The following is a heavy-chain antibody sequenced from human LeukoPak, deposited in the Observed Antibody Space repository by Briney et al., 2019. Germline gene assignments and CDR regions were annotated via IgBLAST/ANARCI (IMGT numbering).Heavy chain of an antibody. D-gene: IGHD1-14*01. CDR3: AKLLGPADFDY. CDR1: GFTFSSYG. V-gene: IGHV3-30*18. Sequence: GGSLRLSCAASGFTFSSYGMHWVRQAPGKGLEWVAVISYDGSNKYYADSVKGRFTISRDNSKNTLYPQMNSLRAEDTAVYYCAKLLGPADFDYWGQGTLVTVSS. J-gene: IGHJ4*02. CDR2: ISYDGSNK.